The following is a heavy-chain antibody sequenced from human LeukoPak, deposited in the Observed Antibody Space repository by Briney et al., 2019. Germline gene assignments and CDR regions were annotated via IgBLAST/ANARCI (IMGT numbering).Heavy chain of an antibody. CDR2: IYYSGST. CDR1: GGSISSSSYY. V-gene: IGHV4-61*05. D-gene: IGHD1-26*01. Sequence: SETLSLTCTVSGGSISSSSYYWGWIRQPPGKGLEWIGYIYYSGSTNFNPSLKSRVTISVDTSKNQFSLKLSSVTAADTAVYYCARGPSGSYQYGMDVWGQGTTVTVSS. CDR3: ARGPSGSYQYGMDV. J-gene: IGHJ6*02.